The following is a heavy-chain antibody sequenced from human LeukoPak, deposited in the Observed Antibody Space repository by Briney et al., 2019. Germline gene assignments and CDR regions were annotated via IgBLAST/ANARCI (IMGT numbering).Heavy chain of an antibody. J-gene: IGHJ4*02. D-gene: IGHD3-10*01. CDR3: TTITMIREHEDY. V-gene: IGHV3-15*01. CDR2: IKSKTDGGTT. CDR1: GFTLSNFW. Sequence: GGSLRLSCAASGFTLSNFWMNWVRQAPGKGLEWVGRIKSKTDGGTTDYAAPVKGRFTISRDDSRNTLSLQMNSLKTEDTAVYYCTTITMIREHEDYWGQGTLVTVSS.